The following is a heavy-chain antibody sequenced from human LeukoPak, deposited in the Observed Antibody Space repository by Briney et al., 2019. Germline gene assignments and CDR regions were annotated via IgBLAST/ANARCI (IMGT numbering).Heavy chain of an antibody. D-gene: IGHD2-2*02. CDR1: GYTFTRYY. CDR3: ARDHPGVVVPAAIPRAAYYYYGMDV. Sequence: ASVKVSCKASGYTFTRYYMHWVRQAPGQGLEWMGWINPNSGGTNYAQKFQGRVTMTRDTSISTAYMELSRPRSDDTAVYYCARDHPGVVVPAAIPRAAYYYYGMDVWGKGTTVTVSS. J-gene: IGHJ6*04. V-gene: IGHV1-2*02. CDR2: INPNSGGT.